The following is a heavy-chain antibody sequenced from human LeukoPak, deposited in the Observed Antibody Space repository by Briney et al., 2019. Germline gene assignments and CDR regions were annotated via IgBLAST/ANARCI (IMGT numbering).Heavy chain of an antibody. J-gene: IGHJ4*02. Sequence: GGSLSLSCAASGFTFNSYAMTWVRQAPGKGLEWVSDISGSGGSTLYADSVKGRFTISRDNSNNTLYLQMNGLRAEDTAVYYCARGSDSSGWYDYFDYWGQGTLVTVSS. CDR2: ISGSGGST. CDR1: GFTFNSYA. D-gene: IGHD6-19*01. CDR3: ARGSDSSGWYDYFDY. V-gene: IGHV3-23*01.